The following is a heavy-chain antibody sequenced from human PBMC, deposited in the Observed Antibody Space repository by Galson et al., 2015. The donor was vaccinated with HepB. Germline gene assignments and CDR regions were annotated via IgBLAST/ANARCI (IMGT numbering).Heavy chain of an antibody. D-gene: IGHD3-3*01. CDR3: ARDRGPYYDFWSGSIGPPDY. Sequence: SLRLSCAASGFTFSSYGMHWVRQAPGKGLEWVAVIWYDGSNKYYADSVKGRFTISRDNSKNTLYLQMNSLRAEDTAVYYCARDRGPYYDFWSGSIGPPDYWGQGTLVTVSS. V-gene: IGHV3-33*08. J-gene: IGHJ4*02. CDR1: GFTFSSYG. CDR2: IWYDGSNK.